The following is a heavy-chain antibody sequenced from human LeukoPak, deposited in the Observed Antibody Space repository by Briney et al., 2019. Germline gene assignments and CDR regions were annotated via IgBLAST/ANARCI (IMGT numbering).Heavy chain of an antibody. J-gene: IGHJ4*02. CDR3: AKDRGY. CDR2: IGASGETT. V-gene: IGHV3-23*01. Sequence: GGSLSLSCSGSGFTFSNFPMTWVRQARGEGLEWVSAIGASGETTYYADSVKGRFTISRDNSKRMLFLQMNSLRAGDTVLYYCAKDRGYWGQGTLGTVSS. CDR1: GFTFSNFP.